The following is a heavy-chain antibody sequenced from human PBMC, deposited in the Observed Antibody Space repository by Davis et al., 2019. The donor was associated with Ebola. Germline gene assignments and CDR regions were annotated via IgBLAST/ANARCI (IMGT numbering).Heavy chain of an antibody. Sequence: GGSLRLSCVASGFTFSDYAMHWVRQAPGKGLEWVALIHHDGGSKYYGGSVKGRFTISRDISENTVYLQMNSLRPEDTAVYYCAKDGKNWAFDYWGQGTLVTVSS. D-gene: IGHD7-27*01. CDR3: AKDGKNWAFDY. CDR1: GFTFSDYA. J-gene: IGHJ4*02. CDR2: IHHDGGSK. V-gene: IGHV3-30*02.